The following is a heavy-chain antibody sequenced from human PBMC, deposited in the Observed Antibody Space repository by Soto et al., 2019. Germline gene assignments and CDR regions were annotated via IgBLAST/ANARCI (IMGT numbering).Heavy chain of an antibody. V-gene: IGHV3-66*01. CDR3: ARVADGITGTTEYFWYYYMDV. CDR1: GFTVSSNY. CDR2: IYSGGST. Sequence: GGSLRLSCAASGFTVSSNYMSWVRQAPGKGLEWVSVIYSGGSTYYADSVKGRFTISRDNSKNTLYLQMNSLRAEDTAVYYCARVADGITGTTEYFWYYYMDVWGKGTTVTVSS. J-gene: IGHJ6*03. D-gene: IGHD1-7*01.